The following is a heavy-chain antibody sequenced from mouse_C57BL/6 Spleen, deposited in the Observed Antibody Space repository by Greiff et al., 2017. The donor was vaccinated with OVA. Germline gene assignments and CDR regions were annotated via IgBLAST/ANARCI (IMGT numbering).Heavy chain of an antibody. V-gene: IGHV1-82*01. CDR3: ARGGTTVDY. CDR1: GYAFSSSW. Sequence: VKLMESGPELVKPGASVKISCNASGYAFSSSWMNWVKQRPGKGLEWIGRIYPGDGDTNYNGKFKGKATLTADKSSSTAYMQLSSLTSEDSAVYFCARGGTTVDYWGQGTTLTVSS. J-gene: IGHJ2*01. D-gene: IGHD1-1*01. CDR2: IYPGDGDT.